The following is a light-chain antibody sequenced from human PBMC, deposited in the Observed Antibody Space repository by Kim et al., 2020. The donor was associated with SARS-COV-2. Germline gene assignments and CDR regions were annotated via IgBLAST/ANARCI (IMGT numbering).Light chain of an antibody. CDR1: SSNIGNNY. J-gene: IGLJ2*01. Sequence: PGQKVTIYCSGSSSNIGNNYVSWYQQLPGTAPKLLIYDNNKRPSGIPDRFSGSKSGTSATLGITGLQTGDEADYYCGTWDSSLSPVFGGGTQLTVL. CDR2: DNN. V-gene: IGLV1-51*01. CDR3: GTWDSSLSPV.